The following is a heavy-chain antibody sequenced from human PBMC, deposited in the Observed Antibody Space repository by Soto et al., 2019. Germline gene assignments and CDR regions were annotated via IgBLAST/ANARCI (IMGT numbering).Heavy chain of an antibody. CDR1: GLTFSSSA. CDR2: ISGSGGST. CDR3: AKDQKWDLPHYLDH. J-gene: IGHJ4*02. V-gene: IGHV3-23*01. D-gene: IGHD1-26*01. Sequence: EVQLLESGGGLVQPGESLRLSCAASGLTFSSSAMSWVRQAPGKELEWVSTISGSGGSTFYADSVKGRFTISRDNSKNTLYLQMNSLRAEDTAVYHCAKDQKWDLPHYLDHWGQGTLVAVSS.